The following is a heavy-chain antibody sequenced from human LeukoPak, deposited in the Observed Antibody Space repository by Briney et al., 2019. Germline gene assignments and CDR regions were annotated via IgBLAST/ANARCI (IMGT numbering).Heavy chain of an antibody. CDR3: ASLRIYYDSSGIDYFDY. CDR2: INPNSGGT. Sequence: ASVKVSCKASGYTFTGYYMHWVRQAPGQGLEWMGWINPNSGGTNYAQKFQGRVTMTRDASISTAYMELSRLRSDDTAVYYCASLRIYYDSSGIDYFDYWGQGTLVTVSS. CDR1: GYTFTGYY. V-gene: IGHV1-2*02. D-gene: IGHD3-22*01. J-gene: IGHJ4*02.